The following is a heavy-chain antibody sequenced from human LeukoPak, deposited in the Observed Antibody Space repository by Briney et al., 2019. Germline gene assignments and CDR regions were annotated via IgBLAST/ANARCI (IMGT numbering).Heavy chain of an antibody. V-gene: IGHV3-30*03. J-gene: IGHJ4*02. D-gene: IGHD3-22*01. CDR3: ARDDSSGYHSSAVDY. CDR2: ISYDGSNK. CDR1: GFTFSSYG. Sequence: PGRSLRLSCAASGFTFSSYGMHWVRQAPGKGLEWVAVISYDGSNKYYADSVKGRFTISRDNSKNTLYLQMNSLRAEDTAVYYCARDDSSGYHSSAVDYWGQGTLVTVSS.